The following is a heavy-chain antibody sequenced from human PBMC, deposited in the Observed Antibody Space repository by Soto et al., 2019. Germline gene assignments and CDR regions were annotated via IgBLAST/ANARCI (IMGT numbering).Heavy chain of an antibody. V-gene: IGHV3-23*01. CDR2: IDYTGGTT. J-gene: IGHJ4*02. CDR1: GFTFSTLA. D-gene: IGHD6-19*01. Sequence: GGSLRLSCAASGFTFSTLAMGWVRQAPGKGLEWVSVIDYTGGTTYYTDSVKGRFIISRDNSKKILYLQMNSLKTEDTAIYYCAKDATTTSGWYYFDYWGRGALVTVSS. CDR3: AKDATTTSGWYYFDY.